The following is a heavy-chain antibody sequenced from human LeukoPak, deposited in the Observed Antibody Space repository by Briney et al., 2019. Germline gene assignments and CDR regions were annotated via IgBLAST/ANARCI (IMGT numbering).Heavy chain of an antibody. D-gene: IGHD3-9*01. Sequence: GGSLRLSCTASGFTFSSYDMSWVRQAPRKGLEWVSSITTITGDTYYTDSVKGRFTISRDNSKNTIYLQMNSLRAEDTALYYCAKAINTYWYFDLWGRGTLVTVSS. CDR1: GFTFSSYD. CDR2: ITTITGDT. J-gene: IGHJ2*01. CDR3: AKAINTYWYFDL. V-gene: IGHV3-23*01.